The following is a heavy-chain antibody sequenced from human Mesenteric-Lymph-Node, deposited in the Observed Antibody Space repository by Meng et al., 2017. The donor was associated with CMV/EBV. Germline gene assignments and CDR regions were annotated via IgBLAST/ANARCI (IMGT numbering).Heavy chain of an antibody. CDR1: SCSGYH. D-gene: IGHD3-22*01. CDR3: GSGRGSGSSGAYYNYGMDV. V-gene: IGHV4-34*01. CDR2: INHSGST. Sequence: SCSGYHWRRLGPPQGKGLKWISEINHSGSTNSNQFLKSRVTISVDTSKTQFSQKLSFVTAADTAVYYCGSGRGSGSSGAYYNYGMDVWGQGTTVTVSS. J-gene: IGHJ6*02.